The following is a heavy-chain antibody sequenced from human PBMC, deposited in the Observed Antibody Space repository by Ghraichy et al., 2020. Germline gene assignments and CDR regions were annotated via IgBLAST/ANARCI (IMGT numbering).Heavy chain of an antibody. CDR2: IYYSGST. D-gene: IGHD6-19*01. CDR3: ARLKQWLGWFDP. Sequence: SETLSLTCTVSGGSISSYYWSWIRQPPGKGLEWIGYIYYSGSTNYNPSLKSRVTISVDTSKNQFSLKLSSVTAADTAVYYCARLKQWLGWFDPWGQGTLVTVSS. J-gene: IGHJ5*02. V-gene: IGHV4-59*08. CDR1: GGSISSYY.